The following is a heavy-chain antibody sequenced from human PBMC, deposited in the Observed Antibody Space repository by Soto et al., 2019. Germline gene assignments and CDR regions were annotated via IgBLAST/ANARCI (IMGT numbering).Heavy chain of an antibody. CDR3: ARDRSPYGSGSLYYYYYYGMDV. CDR1: GYTFTSYA. D-gene: IGHD3-10*01. CDR2: INAGNGNT. V-gene: IGHV1-3*01. J-gene: IGHJ6*02. Sequence: ASVKVSCKASGYTFTSYAMHWVRQAPGQRLEWMGWINAGNGNTKYSQKFQGRVTITRDTSASTAYMELSSLRSEDTAVYYCARDRSPYGSGSLYYYYYYGMDVWGQGTTVTVSS.